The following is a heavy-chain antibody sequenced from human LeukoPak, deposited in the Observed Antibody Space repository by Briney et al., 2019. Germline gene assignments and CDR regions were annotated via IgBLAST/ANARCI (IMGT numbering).Heavy chain of an antibody. J-gene: IGHJ4*02. CDR3: AKYVFSYGSGSYLAH. CDR1: GFTFGDYG. CDR2: ISGSGGIT. V-gene: IGHV3-23*01. Sequence: GGSLRLSCAASGFTFGDYGMSWVRQAPAKGLEWVSGISGSGGITYYADSVKGRFTISRDNSKNTLHLQLNSLRADDTAVYYCAKYVFSYGSGSYLAHWGQGTLVTVSS. D-gene: IGHD3-10*01.